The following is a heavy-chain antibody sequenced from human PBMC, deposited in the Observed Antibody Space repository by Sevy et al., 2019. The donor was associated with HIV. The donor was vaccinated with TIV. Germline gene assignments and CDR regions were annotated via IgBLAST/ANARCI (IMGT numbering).Heavy chain of an antibody. Sequence: SETLSLTCAVSGGSISTDLYSWNWIRQPPGKGLEWIGYIFHSGNTYYNASLKSRVTISIDKSKKQFSLNLSSVTAADTDVYYCVRSSSAYPYLFDYWGQGTLVTVSS. V-gene: IGHV4-30-2*01. CDR2: IFHSGNT. CDR3: VRSSSAYPYLFDY. CDR1: GGSISTDLYS. J-gene: IGHJ4*02.